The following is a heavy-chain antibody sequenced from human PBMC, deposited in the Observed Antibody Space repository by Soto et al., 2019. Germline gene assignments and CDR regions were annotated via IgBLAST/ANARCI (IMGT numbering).Heavy chain of an antibody. Sequence: GGSLRLSCAASGFTFSSYGMHWVRQAPGKGLEWVAVISYDGSNKYYADSVKGRFTISRDNSKNTLYLQMNSLRAEDTAVYYCAKNSKYNWNDGPDYWGQGTLVTVS. V-gene: IGHV3-30*18. J-gene: IGHJ4*02. CDR1: GFTFSSYG. CDR3: AKNSKYNWNDGPDY. D-gene: IGHD1-20*01. CDR2: ISYDGSNK.